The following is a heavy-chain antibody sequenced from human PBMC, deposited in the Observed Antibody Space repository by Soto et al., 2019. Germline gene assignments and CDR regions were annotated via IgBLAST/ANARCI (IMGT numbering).Heavy chain of an antibody. CDR1: GESFSGSY. CDR3: ARGWAHYARTSGHYATTPLYFDD. D-gene: IGHD3-22*01. Sequence: QVQLQQWGAGLLKPSETLSLTCAVYGESFSGSYWSWIRQPPRKGLEWIGEINHSGTANYNPSLKSRVTVSIDTSKNQFSLKLSSVTAADTAVYYCARGWAHYARTSGHYATTPLYFDDWGQGTLVTVSS. V-gene: IGHV4-34*01. CDR2: INHSGTA. J-gene: IGHJ4*02.